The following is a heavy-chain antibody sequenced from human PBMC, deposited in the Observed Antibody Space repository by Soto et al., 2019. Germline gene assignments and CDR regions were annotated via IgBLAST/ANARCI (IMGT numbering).Heavy chain of an antibody. V-gene: IGHV1-3*01. CDR3: ARGPDDYGDYDYYYYGMDV. D-gene: IGHD4-17*01. Sequence: QVQLVQSGAEVKKPGASVKVSCKASGYTFTSYAMHWVRQAPGQRLEWMGWINAGNGNTKYSQKFQGRVTITRDTSASTAYMELSSQRSEDTAVYYCARGPDDYGDYDYYYYGMDVWGQGTTVTVSS. J-gene: IGHJ6*02. CDR1: GYTFTSYA. CDR2: INAGNGNT.